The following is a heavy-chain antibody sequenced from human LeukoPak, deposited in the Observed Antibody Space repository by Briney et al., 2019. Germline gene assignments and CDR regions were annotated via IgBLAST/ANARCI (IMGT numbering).Heavy chain of an antibody. V-gene: IGHV3-21*01. CDR2: ISSSSSYI. CDR3: ARDWRLGELSPYYFDY. D-gene: IGHD3-16*02. CDR1: GFTFSSYS. Sequence: GSLRLSCAASGFTFSSYSMNWVRQAPGKGREWVSSISSSSSYIYYAGSVKGRFTISRDNAKNSLYLQMNSLRAEDTAVYYCARDWRLGELSPYYFDYWGQGTLVTVSS. J-gene: IGHJ4*02.